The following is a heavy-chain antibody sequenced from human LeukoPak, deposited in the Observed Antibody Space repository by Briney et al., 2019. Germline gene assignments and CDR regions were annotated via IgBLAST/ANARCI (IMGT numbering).Heavy chain of an antibody. J-gene: IGHJ4*02. V-gene: IGHV4-38-2*02. CDR1: GYSISSGYY. CDR2: IYHSGST. CDR3: ARDLGRSRFLEWLFDY. D-gene: IGHD3-3*01. Sequence: SETLSLTCTVSGYSISSGYYWGWIRQPPGKGLEWIGSIYHSGSTYYNPSLKSRVTISVDTSKNQFSLKLSPVTAADTAVYYCARDLGRSRFLEWLFDYWGQGTLVTVSS.